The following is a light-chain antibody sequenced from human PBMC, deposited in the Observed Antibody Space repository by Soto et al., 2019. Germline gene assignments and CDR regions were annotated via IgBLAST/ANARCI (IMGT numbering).Light chain of an antibody. J-gene: IGLJ2*01. Sequence: QSVMTQPPSVSGAPGQRVTIACTGNNSNIGAGYDVHWYRRFPGAAPTLLLSGYYNRPSGVPDRISGSKSGTSVSLAITDLKAEDEADYYCQSYDSGLIGLGFGTGTKLTVL. V-gene: IGLV1-40*01. CDR2: GYY. CDR3: QSYDSGLIGLG. CDR1: NSNIGAGYD.